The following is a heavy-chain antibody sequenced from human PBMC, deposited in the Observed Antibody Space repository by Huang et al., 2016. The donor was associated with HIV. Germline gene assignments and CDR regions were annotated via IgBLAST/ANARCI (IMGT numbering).Heavy chain of an antibody. V-gene: IGHV7-4-1*02. CDR2: INPNPGNP. CDR1: GYTFTDYQ. CDR3: ARDSGYYRYFDY. J-gene: IGHJ4*02. Sequence: QVQLVQSGSELKKPGASVKVSCKVSGYTFTDYQISWGRQAPGKGLEWMGWINPNPGNPTYAHGFTGRFVFSLDTSDSTAYLQISSLKAEDTAVYFCARDSGYYRYFDYWGQGTLVTVSS. D-gene: IGHD3-22*01.